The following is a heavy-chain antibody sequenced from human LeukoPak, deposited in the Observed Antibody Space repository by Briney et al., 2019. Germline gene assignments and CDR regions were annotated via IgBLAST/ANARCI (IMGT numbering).Heavy chain of an antibody. CDR1: GYSISSGYY. D-gene: IGHD5-18*01. CDR3: VRVRYNYGDSDY. J-gene: IGHJ4*02. CDR2: IYHNGNT. Sequence: KPSETLSLTCAVSGYSISSGYYWGWIRQPPGTGLEWIGTIYHNGNTYYNSSLKSRVTISVDTSKNQFSLKLSSVTAADTAVYYYVRVRYNYGDSDYWGQGTLVTVSS. V-gene: IGHV4-38-2*01.